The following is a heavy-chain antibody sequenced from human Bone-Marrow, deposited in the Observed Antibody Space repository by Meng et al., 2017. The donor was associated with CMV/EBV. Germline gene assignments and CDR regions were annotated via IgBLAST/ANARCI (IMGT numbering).Heavy chain of an antibody. V-gene: IGHV2-26*01. Sequence: SGPTLVQPTAPLTLTCTVSGFLLSNARMGVSWIRQPPGKALEWLAHIFSNDEKPYSTSLKSRLTISKDTSKSQVVLTMTNMDPVDTATYYCARTERELLGRYYYYCMDVWGQGTTVTVSS. CDR3: ARTERELLGRYYYYCMDV. D-gene: IGHD1-26*01. CDR2: IFSNDEK. CDR1: GFLLSNARMG. J-gene: IGHJ6*02.